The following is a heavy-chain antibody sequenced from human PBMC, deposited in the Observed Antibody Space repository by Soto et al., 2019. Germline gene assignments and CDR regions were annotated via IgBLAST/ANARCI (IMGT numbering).Heavy chain of an antibody. V-gene: IGHV4-30-4*01. D-gene: IGHD2-2*01. Sequence: TLSLTCTVSGGSISSCGSYLGLILQPPGKGLEWIGYIYYSGNTYFNPSLKSRVTLSVDTSKNQFSLNLSSVTAADTAVYYCVRYCSTTKCRFDYWGQRTLGTVSS. CDR2: IYYSGNT. CDR3: VRYCSTTKCRFDY. CDR1: GGSISSCGSY. J-gene: IGHJ4*02.